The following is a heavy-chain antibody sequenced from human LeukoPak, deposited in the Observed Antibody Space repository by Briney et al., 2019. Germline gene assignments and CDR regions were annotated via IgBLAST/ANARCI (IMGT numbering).Heavy chain of an antibody. CDR2: IGLGSGFV. CDR3: ARSRVANDSSGYYFKLDY. D-gene: IGHD3-22*01. CDR1: GFTFSDYS. Sequence: GGSLRLSCAASGFTFSDYSMNWVRQAPGRGLEWISYIGLGSGFVSYADSVKGRFTISRDNSKYTLFLQMNSLRAEDTAVYYCARSRVANDSSGYYFKLDYWGQGTLVTVSS. V-gene: IGHV3-48*01. J-gene: IGHJ4*02.